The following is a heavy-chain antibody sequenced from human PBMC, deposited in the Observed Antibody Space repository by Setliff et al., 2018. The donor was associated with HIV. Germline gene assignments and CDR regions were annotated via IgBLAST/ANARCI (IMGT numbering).Heavy chain of an antibody. V-gene: IGHV3-9*01. Sequence: PGGSLRLSCAASGFTFDDYAMHWVRQAPGKGLEWVSGISWNSGSIDYADSVKGRFTISRDNAKNSLYLQMNSLRAEDTAVYYCAKSGVIGPIDYWGQGTLVTVSS. J-gene: IGHJ4*02. D-gene: IGHD3-16*02. CDR2: ISWNSGSI. CDR1: GFTFDDYA. CDR3: AKSGVIGPIDY.